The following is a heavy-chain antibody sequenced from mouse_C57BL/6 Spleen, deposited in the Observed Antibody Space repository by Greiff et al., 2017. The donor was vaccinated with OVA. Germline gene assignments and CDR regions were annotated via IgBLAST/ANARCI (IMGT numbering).Heavy chain of an antibody. CDR1: GFNIKDYY. CDR2: IDPEDGDT. Sequence: VHVKQSGAELVRPGASVKLSCTASGFNIKDYYMHWVKQRPEQGLEWIGRIDPEDGDTEYAPKFQGKATMTADTSSNTAYLQLSSLTSEDTAVYYCTPVTSLAHYFDYWGQGTTLTVSS. CDR3: TPVTSLAHYFDY. D-gene: IGHD6-1*01. J-gene: IGHJ2*01. V-gene: IGHV14-1*01.